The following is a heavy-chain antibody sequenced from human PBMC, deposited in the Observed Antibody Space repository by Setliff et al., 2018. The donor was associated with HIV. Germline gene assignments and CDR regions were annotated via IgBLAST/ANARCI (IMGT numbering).Heavy chain of an antibody. V-gene: IGHV4-4*07. CDR2: IYTSGST. CDR3: ARRIDNSGSLPAKNWFDT. J-gene: IGHJ5*02. Sequence: SETLSLTCTVSGGSISSYYWSWIRQPAGKGLEWIGRIYTSGSTNYHPSLKSRVSISIDPSKNQFSLKLSSVTAADTAVYYCARRIDNSGSLPAKNWFDTWGQGRLVTVSS. CDR1: GGSISSYY. D-gene: IGHD3-10*01.